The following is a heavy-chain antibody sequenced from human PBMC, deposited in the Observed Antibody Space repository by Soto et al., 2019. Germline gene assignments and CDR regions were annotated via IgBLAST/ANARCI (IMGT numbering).Heavy chain of an antibody. V-gene: IGHV3-30*06. Sequence: QAQLVQSGGGVVQPGTSLRLSWVGSGFTFRSVVIPWVRQATVRWLEWVALTSYDGTNKYFGDSVKGRFTISRDNSRNTVDLQMDSLRLEDTALYYCARWGTTGGLDVWGQGTLVSVYS. D-gene: IGHD3-16*01. J-gene: IGHJ4*02. CDR2: TSYDGTNK. CDR1: GFTFRSVV. CDR3: ARWGTTGGLDV.